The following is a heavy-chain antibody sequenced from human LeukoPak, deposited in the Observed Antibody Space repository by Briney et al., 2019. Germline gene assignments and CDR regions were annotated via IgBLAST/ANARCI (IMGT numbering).Heavy chain of an antibody. Sequence: SVKVSCKASGGTFSSYAISWVRQAPGQGLEWMGRIIPILGIANYAQKFQGRVTITTDESTSTAYMELSSLRSEDTAVYYCARSYYDSSGYYWFDPWGQGTLVTVSS. D-gene: IGHD3-22*01. CDR1: GGTFSSYA. V-gene: IGHV1-69*04. CDR3: ARSYYDSSGYYWFDP. J-gene: IGHJ5*02. CDR2: IIPILGIA.